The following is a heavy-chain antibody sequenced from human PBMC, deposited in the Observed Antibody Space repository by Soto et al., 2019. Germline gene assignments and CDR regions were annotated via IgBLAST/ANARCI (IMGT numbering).Heavy chain of an antibody. CDR2: IDNSGST. CDR1: GGSISNYF. Sequence: LALTCTVPGGSISNYFCNWIRQPAGKGLEWIGRIDNSGSTNYNPSLKSRITMSADTSRNQFSLKLNSVTAADTAVYYCARGGQDFWSGPFDYWGQGALVTVSS. CDR3: ARGGQDFWSGPFDY. D-gene: IGHD3-3*01. V-gene: IGHV4-4*07. J-gene: IGHJ4*02.